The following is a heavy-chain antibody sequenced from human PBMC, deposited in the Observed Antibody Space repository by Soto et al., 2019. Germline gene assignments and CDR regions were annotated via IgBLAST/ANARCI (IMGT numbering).Heavy chain of an antibody. V-gene: IGHV3-30-3*01. CDR3: ARGPGYSYGPFYFDS. D-gene: IGHD5-18*01. Sequence: PGGSLRLSCAASGFTFSSYAIHWVRQAPGKGLEWVAVISYDGSNKYYGDSVKGRFTISRDNSKNTLYLQMNSLRAEDTAVYYCARGPGYSYGPFYFDSWGQGTLVTLSS. CDR1: GFTFSSYA. J-gene: IGHJ4*02. CDR2: ISYDGSNK.